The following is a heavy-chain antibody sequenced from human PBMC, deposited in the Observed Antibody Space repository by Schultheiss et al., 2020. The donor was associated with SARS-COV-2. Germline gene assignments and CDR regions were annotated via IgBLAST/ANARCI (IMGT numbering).Heavy chain of an antibody. CDR1: GGSFSGYY. J-gene: IGHJ6*02. D-gene: IGHD3-10*02. Sequence: SETLSLTCAVYGGSFSGYYWSWIRQPAGKGLEWIGYIYYSGSTNYNPSLKSRVTILVDTSKNHLSLNLTSVTAADTAVYFCARRMFYYYGMDVWGQGTTVTVSS. CDR2: IYYSGST. V-gene: IGHV4-34*11. CDR3: ARRMFYYYGMDV.